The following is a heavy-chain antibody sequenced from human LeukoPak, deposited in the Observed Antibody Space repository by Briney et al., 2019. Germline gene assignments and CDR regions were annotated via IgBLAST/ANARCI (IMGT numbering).Heavy chain of an antibody. V-gene: IGHV3-48*01. CDR3: AKDLRLGLRYFDWLVDY. CDR1: GFTFSSYS. Sequence: GGSLRLSCAASGFTFSSYSINWVRQAPGKGLEWVSYISSSSSTIYYADSVKGRFTISRDNSKNTLYLQMNSLRAEDTAVYYCAKDLRLGLRYFDWLVDYWGQGTLVTVSS. J-gene: IGHJ4*02. CDR2: ISSSSSTI. D-gene: IGHD3-9*01.